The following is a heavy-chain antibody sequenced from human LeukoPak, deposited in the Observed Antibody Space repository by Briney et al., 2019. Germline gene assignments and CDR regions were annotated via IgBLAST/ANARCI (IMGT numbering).Heavy chain of an antibody. J-gene: IGHJ4*02. CDR2: IKQDGSEK. CDR1: GFTFSSYW. V-gene: IGHV3-7*01. CDR3: AKEGRYGEYFDY. D-gene: IGHD4-17*01. Sequence: GGSLRLSCAASGFTFSSYWMSWVRQAPGKGLEWVANIKQDGSEKYYVDSVKGRFTISRDNFKNTLYLQMNSLRAEDTAVYYCAKEGRYGEYFDYWGQGTLVTVSS.